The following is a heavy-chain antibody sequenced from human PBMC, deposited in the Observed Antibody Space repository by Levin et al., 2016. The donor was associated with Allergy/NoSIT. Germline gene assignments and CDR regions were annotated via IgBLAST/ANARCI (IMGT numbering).Heavy chain of an antibody. J-gene: IGHJ3*02. D-gene: IGHD3-10*01. Sequence: GESLKISCKASGYIFTSYWIGWVRQMPGKGLEWVGITFPGGSDTRYSPSIQGQVTVSVDTSINTAYLQWNSLKASDTAIYYCVRPFNYYTSPSDAFNIWGQGTAVIVSS. CDR3: VRPFNYYTSPSDAFNI. CDR2: TFPGGSDT. V-gene: IGHV5-51*01. CDR1: GYIFTSYW.